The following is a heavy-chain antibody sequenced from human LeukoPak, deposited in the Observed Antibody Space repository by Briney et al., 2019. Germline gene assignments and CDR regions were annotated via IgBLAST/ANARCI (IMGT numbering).Heavy chain of an antibody. CDR3: ARGDRGATLVWYFDL. CDR2: IYYSGST. D-gene: IGHD1-26*01. Sequence: SSETLSLTCTVSGGSISSYYWSWIRQPPGKGLGWIGYIYYSGSTNYNPSLKSRVTISVDTSKNQFSLKLSSVTAADTAVYYCARGDRGATLVWYFDLWGRGTLVTVSS. J-gene: IGHJ2*01. CDR1: GGSISSYY. V-gene: IGHV4-59*01.